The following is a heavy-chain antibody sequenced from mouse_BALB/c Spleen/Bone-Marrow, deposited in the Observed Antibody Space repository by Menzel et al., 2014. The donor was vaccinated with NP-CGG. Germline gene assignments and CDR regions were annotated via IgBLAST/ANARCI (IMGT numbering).Heavy chain of an antibody. Sequence: DVQLQESGAELVKPGASVKLSCTASGFNIKDTYMHWVKQRPEQGLEWIGGIDPANGNTKYDPKFQGKATITADTSSNTAYLQLSSLTSEDTAVYYCASYYYGSSGFAYWGQGTLVTVSA. D-gene: IGHD1-1*01. J-gene: IGHJ3*01. CDR3: ASYYYGSSGFAY. CDR1: GFNIKDTY. V-gene: IGHV14-3*02. CDR2: IDPANGNT.